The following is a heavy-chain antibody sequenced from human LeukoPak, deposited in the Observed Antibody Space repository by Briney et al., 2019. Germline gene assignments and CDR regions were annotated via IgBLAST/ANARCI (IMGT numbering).Heavy chain of an antibody. J-gene: IGHJ6*02. V-gene: IGHV3-7*03. CDR2: IKQEGSDK. CDR3: ARDGPHYYDSSRYYYGMDV. CDR1: GFTFTKYW. Sequence: GGSLRLSCAASGFTFTKYWMTGVRQPPGRGLEGVGNIKQEGSDKNYMDSVKGRFTISRDNTKNSVYLQMNSLRAEDTAVYYCARDGPHYYDSSRYYYGMDVWGQGTTVTVSS. D-gene: IGHD3-22*01.